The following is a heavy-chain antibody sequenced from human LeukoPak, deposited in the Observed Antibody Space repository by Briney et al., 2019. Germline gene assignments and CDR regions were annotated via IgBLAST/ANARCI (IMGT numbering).Heavy chain of an antibody. CDR1: GIALSNYG. D-gene: IGHD3-22*01. CDR3: AKRGVVIRVILVGFHKEAYYFDS. J-gene: IGHJ4*02. CDR2: MSDSGGRT. Sequence: GGSLRLSCAVSGIALSNYGMSWVRQAPGKGLEWVAGMSDSGGRTNYADSVKGRFTTSRDNPKNTLYLQMNSLRAKDTAVYFCAKRGVVIRVILVGFHKEAYYFDSWGQGALVTVSS. V-gene: IGHV3-23*01.